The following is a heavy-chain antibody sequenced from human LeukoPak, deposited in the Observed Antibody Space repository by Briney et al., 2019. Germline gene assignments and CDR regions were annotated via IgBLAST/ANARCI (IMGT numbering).Heavy chain of an antibody. CDR3: ARSWGVLAYCGGDCYPHPSDY. V-gene: IGHV1-18*01. D-gene: IGHD2-21*02. CDR1: GYTFTSYG. CDR2: ISAYNGNT. J-gene: IGHJ4*02. Sequence: ASVKVSCKASGYTFTSYGISWVRQAPGQGLEWMGWISAYNGNTNYAQKLQGRVTMTTDTSTSTAYMELRSLRSDDTAVYYCARSWGVLAYCGGDCYPHPSDYWGQGTLVTVSS.